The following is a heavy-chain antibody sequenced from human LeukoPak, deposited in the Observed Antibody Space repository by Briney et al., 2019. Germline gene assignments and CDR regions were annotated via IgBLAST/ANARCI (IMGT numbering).Heavy chain of an antibody. CDR2: IYYSGST. D-gene: IGHD5-18*01. CDR1: GGSISSSSYY. CDR3: AGYDERGY. J-gene: IGHJ4*02. V-gene: IGHV4-61*05. Sequence: SETLSLTCTVSGGSISSSSYYWGWIRQPPGKGLEWIGYIYYSGSTNYNPSLKSRVTISVGTSKNQFSLKLSSVTAADTAVYYCAGYDERGYWGQGTLVTVSS.